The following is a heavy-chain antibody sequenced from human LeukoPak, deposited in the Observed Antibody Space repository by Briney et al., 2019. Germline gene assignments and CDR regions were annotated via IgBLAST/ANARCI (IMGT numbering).Heavy chain of an antibody. V-gene: IGHV3-21*01. D-gene: IGHD6-6*01. Sequence: GGSLRLSCAASGFTFSSYSMNWVRQAPGKGLEWVSSISSSSSYIYYADSVKGRFTISRDNAKNSLYLQMNSLRAEDTAVYYCARDFSYGVAARTVIFDYWGQGTLVTVSS. CDR1: GFTFSSYS. CDR3: ARDFSYGVAARTVIFDY. CDR2: ISSSSSYI. J-gene: IGHJ4*02.